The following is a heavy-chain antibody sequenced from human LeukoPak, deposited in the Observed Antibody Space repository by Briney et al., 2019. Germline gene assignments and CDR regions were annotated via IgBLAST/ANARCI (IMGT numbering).Heavy chain of an antibody. Sequence: GASVKVSCKASGYTFASYDVNWVRQAPGQGLEWVGWINPYNGNTNYAQKFQGRVTMTTDTSTSTAYMELRSLRSDDTAVYYCARESAGYYFDYWGQGSLVIVSS. D-gene: IGHD3-10*01. CDR2: INPYNGNT. CDR1: GYTFASYD. J-gene: IGHJ4*02. CDR3: ARESAGYYFDY. V-gene: IGHV1-18*01.